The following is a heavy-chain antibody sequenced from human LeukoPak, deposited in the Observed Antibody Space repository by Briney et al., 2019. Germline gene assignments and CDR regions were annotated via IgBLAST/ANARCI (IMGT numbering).Heavy chain of an antibody. CDR1: GGSISSYY. J-gene: IGHJ3*02. V-gene: IGHV4-34*01. CDR3: ARAYSGSYHDAFDI. CDR2: INHSGST. D-gene: IGHD1-26*01. Sequence: SETLSLTCTVSGGSISSYYWSWIRQPPGKGLEWIGEINHSGSTNYNPSLKSRVTISVDTSKNQFSLKLSSVTAADTAVYYCARAYSGSYHDAFDIWGQGTMVTVSS.